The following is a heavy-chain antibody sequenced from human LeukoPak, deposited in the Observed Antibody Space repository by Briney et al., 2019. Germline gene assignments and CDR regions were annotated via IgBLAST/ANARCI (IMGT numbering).Heavy chain of an antibody. Sequence: VASVKVSCKASGGTFSSYAISWVRQAPGQGLEWMGGIIPIFGTANYAQKFQGRVTITADESTSTAYMELSSLRSEDTAVYYCARGIAAAGGLVDYWGQGTLVTVSS. D-gene: IGHD6-13*01. J-gene: IGHJ4*02. CDR3: ARGIAAAGGLVDY. CDR1: GGTFSSYA. CDR2: IIPIFGTA. V-gene: IGHV1-69*01.